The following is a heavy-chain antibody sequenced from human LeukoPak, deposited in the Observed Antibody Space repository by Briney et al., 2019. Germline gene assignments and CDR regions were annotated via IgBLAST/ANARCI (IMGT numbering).Heavy chain of an antibody. D-gene: IGHD4-17*01. J-gene: IGHJ4*02. CDR3: ARYTVTNLLDY. CDR1: GGSISSDDDY. CDR2: INHSGNT. V-gene: IGHV4-30-4*08. Sequence: SETLSLTCSVSGGSISSDDDYWSWIRQPPGKGLEWIGYINHSGNTYYIPSLRSRATISIDTSKIRFSLELSSVTAADTAIYHCARYTVTNLLDYWGQGTLVTVSS.